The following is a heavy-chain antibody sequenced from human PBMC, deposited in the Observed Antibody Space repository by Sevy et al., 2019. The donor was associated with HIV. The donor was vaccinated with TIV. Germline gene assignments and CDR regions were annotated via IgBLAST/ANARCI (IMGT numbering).Heavy chain of an antibody. CDR3: ARDQGQWLVRRGVAFDI. CDR1: GFTFSSYG. V-gene: IGHV3-33*01. D-gene: IGHD6-19*01. J-gene: IGHJ3*02. Sequence: GGSLRLSCAASGFTFSSYGMHWVRQAPGKGLEWVAVIWYDGSNKYYADSVKGRFTISRDNSKNTLYLQMNSLRAEDTAVYYCARDQGQWLVRRGVAFDIWGQGTMVTVSS. CDR2: IWYDGSNK.